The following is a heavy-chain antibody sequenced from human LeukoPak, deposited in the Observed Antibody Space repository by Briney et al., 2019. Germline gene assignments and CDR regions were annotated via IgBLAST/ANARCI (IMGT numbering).Heavy chain of an antibody. V-gene: IGHV3-23*01. CDR3: AKMGCSGGSCYSIFY. D-gene: IGHD2-15*01. CDR1: GFTFSSYG. J-gene: IGHJ4*02. Sequence: GGSLRLSCAASGFTFSSYGMSWVRQAPGKGLEWVSAISGSGGSTYYADSVKGWFTISRDNSKNTLYLQMNSLRAEDTAVYYCAKMGCSGGSCYSIFYWGQGTLVTVSS. CDR2: ISGSGGST.